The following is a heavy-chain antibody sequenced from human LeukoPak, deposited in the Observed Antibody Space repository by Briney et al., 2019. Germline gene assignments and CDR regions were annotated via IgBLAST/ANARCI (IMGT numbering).Heavy chain of an antibody. CDR3: ATFRPVYGSGSYYDY. CDR1: GGSINSYY. V-gene: IGHV4-4*07. D-gene: IGHD3-10*01. CDR2: IYTSGST. J-gene: IGHJ4*02. Sequence: SETLSLTCTVFGGSINSYYWTWIRQPAGKGLEWIGRIYTSGSTNYNPSLKSRVTISVDKSKNQFSLKLSSVTAADTAVYYCATFRPVYGSGSYYDYWGQGTLVTVSS.